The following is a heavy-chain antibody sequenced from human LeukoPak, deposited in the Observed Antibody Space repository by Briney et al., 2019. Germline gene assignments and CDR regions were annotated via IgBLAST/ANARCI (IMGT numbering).Heavy chain of an antibody. V-gene: IGHV3-48*03. J-gene: IGHJ4*02. CDR1: GFTFSSYE. D-gene: IGHD3-22*01. Sequence: GGSLRLSCAASGFTFSSYEMNWVRQAPGKGLEWVSYISSSATFIYYADSVKGRFTISRDNSKNTLYLQMNSLRAEDTAVYYCAKSHYYDSSGGFDYWGQGTLVTVSS. CDR2: ISSSATFI. CDR3: AKSHYYDSSGGFDY.